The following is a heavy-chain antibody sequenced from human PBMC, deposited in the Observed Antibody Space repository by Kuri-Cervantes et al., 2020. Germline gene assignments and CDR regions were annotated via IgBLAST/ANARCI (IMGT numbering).Heavy chain of an antibody. D-gene: IGHD6-19*01. CDR1: GFTFDDYG. V-gene: IGHV3-20*04. J-gene: IGHJ4*02. CDR2: INRNGGST. CDR3: VRGSGYSSGWYPRTHDY. Sequence: GGSLRLSCAASGFTFDDYGMSWVRQAPGKGLEWVSGINRNGGSTGYADSVKGRFTISRDNAKNSLYLQVNSLRAEDMTVYYCVRGSGYSSGWYPRTHDYWGQGTLVTVSS.